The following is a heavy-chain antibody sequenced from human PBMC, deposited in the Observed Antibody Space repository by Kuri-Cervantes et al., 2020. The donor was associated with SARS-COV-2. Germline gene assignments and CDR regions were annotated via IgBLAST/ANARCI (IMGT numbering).Heavy chain of an antibody. CDR2: INHSGST. Sequence: SETLSLTCTVSGGSISSYYWSWIRQPAGKGLEWIGEINHSGSTNYNPSLKSRVTISVDTSKNQFSLKLSSVTAADTAVYYCARVDGYTLGFDYWGQGTRVTVSS. V-gene: IGHV4-34*01. CDR1: GGSISSYY. CDR3: ARVDGYTLGFDY. J-gene: IGHJ4*02. D-gene: IGHD5-24*01.